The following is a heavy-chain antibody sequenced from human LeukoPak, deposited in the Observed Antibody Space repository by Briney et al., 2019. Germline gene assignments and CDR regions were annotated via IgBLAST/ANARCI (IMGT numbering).Heavy chain of an antibody. V-gene: IGHV1-2*02. CDR1: GYTFTGYF. D-gene: IGHD5-18*01. J-gene: IGHJ6*03. Sequence: ASVKVSCKASGYTFTGYFMHWVRQAPGQGLEWMGWINPNSGGTNYAQKFQGRVTMTRDTSISTAYMELTSVTAADTAVYYCARTTEGGYTYGYFYYYYMDVWGKGTTVTISS. CDR2: INPNSGGT. CDR3: ARTTEGGYTYGYFYYYYMDV.